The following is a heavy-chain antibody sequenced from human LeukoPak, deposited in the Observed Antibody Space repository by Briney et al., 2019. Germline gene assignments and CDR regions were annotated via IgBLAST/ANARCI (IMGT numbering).Heavy chain of an antibody. Sequence: ASVKVSCKASGYTFTSYGVSWVRQAPGQGLEWMGWISAYNGNTNYAQKFQGRVTLTRDTSTSTVYMELTSLRSEDTAMYYCAKETPNTGWFDPWGQGTLVTVSS. CDR1: GYTFTSYG. J-gene: IGHJ5*02. CDR3: AKETPNTGWFDP. CDR2: ISAYNGNT. V-gene: IGHV1-18*01. D-gene: IGHD1-14*01.